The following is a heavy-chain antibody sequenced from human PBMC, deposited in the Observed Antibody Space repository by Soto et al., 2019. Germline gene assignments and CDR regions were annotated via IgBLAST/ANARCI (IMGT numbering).Heavy chain of an antibody. J-gene: IGHJ4*02. CDR3: ARDSSSWYDY. CDR2: IYYSGST. D-gene: IGHD6-13*01. V-gene: IGHV4-59*01. CDR1: GVSISSYY. Sequence: QVQLQEAGPGLVKPSETLSLTCTVSGVSISSYYWSWIRQPPGKGLEWIGYIYYSGSTNYNPSLKSRVTISVDTSKNQFSLKLSSVTAADTAVYYCARDSSSWYDYWGQGTLVTVSS.